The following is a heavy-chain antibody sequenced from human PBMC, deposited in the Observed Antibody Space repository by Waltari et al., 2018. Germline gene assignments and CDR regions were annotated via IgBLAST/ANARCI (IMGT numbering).Heavy chain of an antibody. CDR1: GGSISETLYY. V-gene: IGHV4-39*01. Sequence: QLHLQMSGPGLVKPSETLSLTCTVSGGSISETLYYWAWIRQPPGKGLEWIGSGYDTGNTYYSPSVKCRGTILVYKYNNQFSLDLTSVTAADTAIYYCARHGGQGSGGQRDYGGQGKLVTVSS. CDR3: ARHGGQGSGGQRDY. CDR2: GYDTGNT. J-gene: IGHJ4*02. D-gene: IGHD3-10*01.